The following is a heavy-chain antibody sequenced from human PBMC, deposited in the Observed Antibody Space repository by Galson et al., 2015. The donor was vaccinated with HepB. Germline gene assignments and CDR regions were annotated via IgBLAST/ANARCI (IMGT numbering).Heavy chain of an antibody. J-gene: IGHJ4*02. CDR3: ARVADSHYGDHTHFDS. D-gene: IGHD4-17*01. Sequence: SLRLSCAASGLKGREEDRSWNRQTPGKGLEWLSYISSSSGTYTNYADSVKGRLTISRDNAENSLYLQMSSLRAEDTAVYYCARVADSHYGDHTHFDSWGQGTLVTVSS. CDR2: ISSSSGTYT. CDR1: GLKGREED. V-gene: IGHV3-11*06.